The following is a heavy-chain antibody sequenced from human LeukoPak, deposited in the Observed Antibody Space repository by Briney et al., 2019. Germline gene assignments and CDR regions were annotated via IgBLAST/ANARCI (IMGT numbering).Heavy chain of an antibody. V-gene: IGHV3-23*01. J-gene: IGHJ4*02. CDR3: ANGGYDFWSDYYFDY. Sequence: GGSLRLSCAASGFTFSSYAMSWVSQAPGKGLEWVSAISGSGGSTYYADSVKGRFTISRDNSKNTLYLQMNSLRAEDTAVYYCANGGYDFWSDYYFDYWGQGTLVTVSS. CDR1: GFTFSSYA. CDR2: ISGSGGST. D-gene: IGHD3-3*01.